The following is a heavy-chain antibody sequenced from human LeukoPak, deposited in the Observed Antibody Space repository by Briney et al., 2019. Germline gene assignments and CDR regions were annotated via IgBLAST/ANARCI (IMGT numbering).Heavy chain of an antibody. CDR1: GGSISSYY. CDR3: ASFERYCSSTSCPHNYFDY. V-gene: IGHV4-59*01. CDR2: IYYSGST. J-gene: IGHJ4*02. D-gene: IGHD2-2*01. Sequence: PSETLSLTRTVAGGSISSYYWSWIRQPPGKGLGWIWYIYYSGSTNYNPSLKSRVTISVDTSKNQFSLKLSSVTAADTAVYYCASFERYCSSTSCPHNYFDYWGQGTLVTVSS.